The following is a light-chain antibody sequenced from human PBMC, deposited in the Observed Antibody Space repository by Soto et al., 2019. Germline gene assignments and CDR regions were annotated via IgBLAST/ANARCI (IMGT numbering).Light chain of an antibody. J-gene: IGKJ2*01. CDR2: VAS. CDR1: QSVSTN. V-gene: IGKV3-15*01. CDR3: QQYNNWPYT. Sequence: EIVMTQSPATLSVSPGERATVSCRASQSVSTNLAWYQQKPGQAPRLLIYVASTRATGIPARFSGRGSGTEFTLTISSLQSEDFAVYYCQQYNNWPYTFGQGTKLEIK.